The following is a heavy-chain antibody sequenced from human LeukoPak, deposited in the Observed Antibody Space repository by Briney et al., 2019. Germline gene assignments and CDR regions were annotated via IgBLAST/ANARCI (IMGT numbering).Heavy chain of an antibody. D-gene: IGHD4-11*01. Sequence: GGSLRLTCAAPGFAVSSTFMDWVRQAPGKGLEWVSLIYVTGETFYADSVKGRFTISRDNSKNMLYLQMNNLRPEDSAVYYCARDRAATQSWVEFDLWGQGTRVTVSS. J-gene: IGHJ5*02. V-gene: IGHV3-66*03. CDR2: IYVTGET. CDR1: GFAVSSTF. CDR3: ARDRAATQSWVEFDL.